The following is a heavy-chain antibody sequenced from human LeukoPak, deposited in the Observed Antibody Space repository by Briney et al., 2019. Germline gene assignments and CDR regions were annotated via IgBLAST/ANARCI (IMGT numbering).Heavy chain of an antibody. J-gene: IGHJ6*02. Sequence: PETLSLTCAVYGGSFSDYYWSWMRQTPGKGLEWIGEINHSGSTTYNPPLTSRLTISVGTCKNHFYLKLSSVTAADKAVYYCARGRRPLWSNPGGAVAGALNYYYYGGMDVWGQGTTVTVSS. D-gene: IGHD6-19*01. CDR1: GGSFSDYY. V-gene: IGHV4-34*01. CDR3: ARGRRPLWSNPGGAVAGALNYYYYGGMDV. CDR2: INHSGST.